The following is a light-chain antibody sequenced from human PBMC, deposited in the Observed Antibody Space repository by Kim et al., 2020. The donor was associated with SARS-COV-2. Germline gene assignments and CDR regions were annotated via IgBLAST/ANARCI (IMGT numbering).Light chain of an antibody. J-gene: IGLJ2*01. CDR1: SLRSYY. Sequence: SSELTQDPAVSVALGQTVRITCQGDSLRSYYASWYQQKPGQAHVLVNYGKNNRPSGIPDRYSGYRSGKTASLTITGAQAEDEADSYCNSRDSSGNHLVFG. CDR2: GKN. CDR3: NSRDSSGNHLV. V-gene: IGLV3-19*01.